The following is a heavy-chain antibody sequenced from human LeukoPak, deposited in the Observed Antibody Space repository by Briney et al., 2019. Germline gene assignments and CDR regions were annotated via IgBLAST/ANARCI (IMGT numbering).Heavy chain of an antibody. V-gene: IGHV3-21*01. CDR2: ISSSGSYI. CDR3: ARGADTHFDY. CDR1: GFTFSYYS. Sequence: GGSLRLSCAASGFTFSYYSMNWVRQAPGKGLEWVSSISSSGSYIYYADSVKGRFTLSRDNDEKSLYLQMNSLRAEDTAVYYCARGADTHFDYWGQGILVTVSS. D-gene: IGHD2-15*01. J-gene: IGHJ4*02.